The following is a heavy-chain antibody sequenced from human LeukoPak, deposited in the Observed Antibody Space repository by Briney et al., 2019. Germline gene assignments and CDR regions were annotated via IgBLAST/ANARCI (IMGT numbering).Heavy chain of an antibody. D-gene: IGHD6-13*01. J-gene: IGHJ5*02. CDR2: IYHSGST. Sequence: SETLSLTCNVSGGSISRYYWSWIRQPPGKGLEWIGYIYHSGSTYYNPSLKSRVTISVDRSKNQFSLKLSSVTTADTAVYYCARDPGIAAAGTMWFDPWGQGTLVTVSS. V-gene: IGHV4-59*12. CDR3: ARDPGIAAAGTMWFDP. CDR1: GGSISRYY.